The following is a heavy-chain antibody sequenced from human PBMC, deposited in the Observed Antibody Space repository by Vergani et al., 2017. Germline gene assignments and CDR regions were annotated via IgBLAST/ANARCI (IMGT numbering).Heavy chain of an antibody. CDR1: GDAISRDTYS. J-gene: IGHJ6*03. CDR3: ARGQTGYSRDWSTYFFYMDV. D-gene: IGHD3/OR15-3a*01. V-gene: IGHV4-30-2*01. CDR2: VYYSGNT. Sequence: QLQLQESDSRLVNPSQTLSLTCTLSGDAISRDTYSWNWVRQPPGKPLEWIGSVYYSGNTYYNPSLGGRGTMSIDKSKNHFSLTLTSVTAADSAFYFCARGQTGYSRDWSTYFFYMDVWGKGTTVTVSS.